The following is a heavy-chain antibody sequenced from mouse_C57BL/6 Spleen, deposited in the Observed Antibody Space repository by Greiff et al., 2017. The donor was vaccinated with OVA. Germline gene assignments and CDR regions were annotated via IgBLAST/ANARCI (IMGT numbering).Heavy chain of an antibody. CDR1: GFTFSDYG. CDR2: ISSGSSTI. V-gene: IGHV5-17*01. CDR3: ARLGGDY. J-gene: IGHJ2*01. Sequence: EVKLMESGGGLVKPGGSLKLSCAASGFTFSDYGMHWVRQAPEKGLEWVAYISSGSSTIYYADTVKGRFTISRDNAKNTLFLQMPSLMSEGTAMYCCARLGGDYWGQGTTLTVSS. D-gene: IGHD4-1*01.